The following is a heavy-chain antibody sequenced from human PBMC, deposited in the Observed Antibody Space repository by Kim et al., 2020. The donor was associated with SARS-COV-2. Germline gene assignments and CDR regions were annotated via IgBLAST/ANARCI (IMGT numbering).Heavy chain of an antibody. J-gene: IGHJ4*02. CDR1: GYTFTTYG. CDR2: ISNYNGDT. D-gene: IGHD3-16*02. CDR3: ARWYHDCMWETARYNYFAY. V-gene: IGHV1-18*01. Sequence: ASVKVSCKASGYTFTTYGVSWVRQAPGQGLEWMGWISNYNGDTKYAEKFQGRVTMTTDTSSSTAYMELRSLRSDDTAVYYCARWYHDCMWETARYNYFAYGGEGTLVTVSS.